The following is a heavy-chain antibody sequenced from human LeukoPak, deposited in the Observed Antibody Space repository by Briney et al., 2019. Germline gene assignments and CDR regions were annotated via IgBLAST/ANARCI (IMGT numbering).Heavy chain of an antibody. CDR2: MSGSGYYT. V-gene: IGHV3-23*01. CDR3: AKMEGQRLYDYCMDV. Sequence: GGSLRLSCAASGFSFSNFAMSWVRQAPGKGLEWVSAMSGSGYYTYYVESVKGRFTISRDNSKNTLYLHMNSLRADDTAVYYCAKMEGQRLYDYCMDVWGRGTTVTVSS. J-gene: IGHJ6*03. CDR1: GFSFSNFA. D-gene: IGHD3-3*01.